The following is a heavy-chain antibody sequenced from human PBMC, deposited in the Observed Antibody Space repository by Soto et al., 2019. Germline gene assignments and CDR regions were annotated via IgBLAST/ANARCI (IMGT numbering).Heavy chain of an antibody. CDR2: ISSSGSTI. CDR3: ARLRIAVASNWFDP. D-gene: IGHD6-19*01. Sequence: PGGSLRLSCAASGFTFSSYEMNWVRQAPGKGLEWVSCISSSGSTIYYADSVKGRFTISRDNAKNSLYLQMNSLRAEDTAVYYCARLRIAVASNWFDPWGQGTLVTVSS. V-gene: IGHV3-48*03. CDR1: GFTFSSYE. J-gene: IGHJ5*02.